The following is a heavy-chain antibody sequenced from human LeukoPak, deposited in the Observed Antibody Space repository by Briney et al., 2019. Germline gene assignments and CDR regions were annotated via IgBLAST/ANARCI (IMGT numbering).Heavy chain of an antibody. CDR3: AKDHAATIRSYYYYGMDV. D-gene: IGHD6-25*01. CDR2: ITSAGNT. V-gene: IGHV3-23*01. J-gene: IGHJ6*02. Sequence: PGGSLRLSCAASGFTFSSYAMNWVRQAPGKGLEWVSAITSAGNTYYADSVKGRFTISRDSSKNTLYLQMNSLRSEDTAVYYCAKDHAATIRSYYYYGMDVWGQGTTVTVSS. CDR1: GFTFSSYA.